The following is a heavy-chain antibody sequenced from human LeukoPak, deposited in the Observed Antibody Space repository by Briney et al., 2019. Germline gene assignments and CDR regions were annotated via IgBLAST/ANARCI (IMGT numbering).Heavy chain of an antibody. CDR1: GGSISSGGYY. V-gene: IGHV4-30-2*01. CDR2: TYHSGHT. Sequence: PSETLSLTCTVSGGSISSGGYYWSWIRQPPGKGLEWIGYTYHSGHTYYDPSLKSRVTISGDRSNNQFSLKVTSVTAADTAVYYCARLGESLDYWGQGTLVTVSS. CDR3: ARLGESLDY. J-gene: IGHJ4*02. D-gene: IGHD1-26*01.